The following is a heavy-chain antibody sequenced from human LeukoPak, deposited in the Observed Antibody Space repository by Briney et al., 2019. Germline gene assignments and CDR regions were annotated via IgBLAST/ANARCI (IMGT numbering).Heavy chain of an antibody. D-gene: IGHD2-15*01. Sequence: GGSLRLSCAASGFTFSSYAMSWVRQAPGKGLEWVSAICGSGGSTYYADSVKGRFTISRDDSKDTLYLQMNSLRAEDTAIYYCAKSRTGSCYSSVCSWGQGTLVTVSS. CDR2: ICGSGGST. CDR3: AKSRTGSCYSSVCS. J-gene: IGHJ5*02. V-gene: IGHV3-23*01. CDR1: GFTFSSYA.